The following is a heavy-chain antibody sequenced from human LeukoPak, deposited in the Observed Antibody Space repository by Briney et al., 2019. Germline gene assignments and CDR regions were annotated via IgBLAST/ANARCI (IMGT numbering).Heavy chain of an antibody. CDR3: AGSLGYCTSNVCYLKY. V-gene: IGHV1-18*04. D-gene: IGHD2-8*01. J-gene: IGHJ4*02. CDR2: ISAQHGQA. Sequence: ASVKVSCKASGYMFTDYYLHWVRQVAGQGLEWMGWISAQHGQAEYAPNSQDRVTMTTDTYTNTAYMELKSLRSDDTAVYYCAGSLGYCTSNVCYLKYWGQGTLVTVSS. CDR1: GYMFTDYY.